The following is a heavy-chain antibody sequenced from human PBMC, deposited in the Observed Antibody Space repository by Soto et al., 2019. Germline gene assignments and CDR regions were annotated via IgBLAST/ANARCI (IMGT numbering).Heavy chain of an antibody. CDR2: ISAYNGNT. D-gene: IGHD6-19*01. CDR1: GYTFTSYG. J-gene: IGHJ4*02. CDR3: ARSRIAVAGTDFDY. V-gene: IGHV1-18*01. Sequence: GASVKVSCKASGYTFTSYGISWVRQAPGQELEWMGWISAYNGNTNYAQKLQGRVTMTTDTSTSTAYMELRSLRSDDTAVYYCARSRIAVAGTDFDYWGQGTLVTVSS.